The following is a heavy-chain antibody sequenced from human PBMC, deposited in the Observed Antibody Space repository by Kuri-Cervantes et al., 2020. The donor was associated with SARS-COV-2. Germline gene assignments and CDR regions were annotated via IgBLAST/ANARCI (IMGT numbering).Heavy chain of an antibody. V-gene: IGHV3-30*02. D-gene: IGHD3-10*01. J-gene: IGHJ4*02. CDR3: AKVGSGSYYNGVYDYFDY. CDR2: IRYDGSNK. Sequence: GESLKISCAASGFTFSDYYMSWIRQAPGKGLEWVAFIRYDGSNKYYADSVKGRFTISRDNSKNTLYLQMNSLRAEDTAVYYCAKVGSGSYYNGVYDYFDYWGQGTLVTVSS. CDR1: GFTFSDYY.